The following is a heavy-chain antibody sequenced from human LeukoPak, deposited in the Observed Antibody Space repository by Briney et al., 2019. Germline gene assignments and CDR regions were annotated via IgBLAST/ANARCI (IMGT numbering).Heavy chain of an antibody. V-gene: IGHV1-18*01. CDR3: AGCRLSSGGSCYDPSSDY. Sequence: ASVKVSCKASGYTFTSYGISWVRQAPGQGLEWMGWISAYNGNTNYAQKLQGRVTMTTDTSTSTAYMELRSLRSDDTAVYYCAGCRLSSGGSCYDPSSDYWGQGTLVTVSS. CDR1: GYTFTSYG. J-gene: IGHJ4*02. D-gene: IGHD2-15*01. CDR2: ISAYNGNT.